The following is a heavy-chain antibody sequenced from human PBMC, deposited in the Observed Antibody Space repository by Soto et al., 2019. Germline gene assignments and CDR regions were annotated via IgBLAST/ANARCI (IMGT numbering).Heavy chain of an antibody. D-gene: IGHD3-3*01. CDR3: AKSRSGYTKNYFDY. V-gene: IGHV3-23*01. CDR1: GFSFSGYA. J-gene: IGHJ4*02. Sequence: GGSLRLSCAASGFSFSGYAMNWVRQAPGKGLEWVSYISGSGATTYYADSVKGRFTISRDNSENTLYLQMNSLRAEDAAIFYCAKSRSGYTKNYFDYWGQGTPVTVSS. CDR2: ISGSGATT.